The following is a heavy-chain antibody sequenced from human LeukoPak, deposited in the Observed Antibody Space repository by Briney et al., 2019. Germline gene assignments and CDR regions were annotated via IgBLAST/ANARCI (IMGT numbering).Heavy chain of an antibody. J-gene: IGHJ3*02. CDR1: GCSVSSYY. CDR3: ARSGCSGGSCYSQRGAFDI. D-gene: IGHD2-15*01. CDR2: ISTSGST. Sequence: SETLSLTCTVSGCSVSSYYWSWIRQPAGKGLEWIGRISTSGSTNYNPSLKSRVTISVDTSKNQFSLKLSSVTAADTAVYYCARSGCSGGSCYSQRGAFDIWGQGTMVTVSS. V-gene: IGHV4-4*07.